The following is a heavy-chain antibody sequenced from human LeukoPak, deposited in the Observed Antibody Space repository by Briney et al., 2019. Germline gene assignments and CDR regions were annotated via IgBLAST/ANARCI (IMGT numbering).Heavy chain of an antibody. Sequence: PGGSLKLSCAASGFTFSGSAMHWVRQASGKGLEWVGRIRSKANSYATAYAASVKGRFTISRDDSKNTAYLQMNSLKTEDTAVYYCTRHSELELLLQNRGSDYWGQGTLVTVSS. CDR2: IRSKANSYAT. CDR1: GFTFSGSA. CDR3: TRHSELELLLQNRGSDY. V-gene: IGHV3-73*01. D-gene: IGHD1-7*01. J-gene: IGHJ4*02.